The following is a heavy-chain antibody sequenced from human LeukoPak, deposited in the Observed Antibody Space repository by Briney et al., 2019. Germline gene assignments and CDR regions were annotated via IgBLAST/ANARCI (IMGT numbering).Heavy chain of an antibody. Sequence: SETLSLTCAVYGGSFSGYYWSWIRQPPGKGLEWIGEINHSGSTNYNPSLKSRVTISVDTSKNQFSLKLSSVTAADTAVYYCARDGLGYCSSTSCEGGDYWGQGTLVTVSS. J-gene: IGHJ4*02. CDR2: INHSGST. V-gene: IGHV4-34*01. CDR3: ARDGLGYCSSTSCEGGDY. CDR1: GGSFSGYY. D-gene: IGHD2-2*01.